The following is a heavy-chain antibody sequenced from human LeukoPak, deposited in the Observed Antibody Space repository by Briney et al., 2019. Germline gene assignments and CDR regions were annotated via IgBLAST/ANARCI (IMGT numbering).Heavy chain of an antibody. CDR2: IYYSGST. V-gene: IGHV4-39*01. Sequence: TTSETLSLTCTVSGGSISSSSYYWGWIRQPPGKGLEWIGSIYYSGSTYYNPSLKSRVTISVDTSKNQFSLKLSSVTAADTAVYYCARHPPLRFGELLGPWFDPWGQGTLVTVSS. CDR1: GGSISSSSYY. J-gene: IGHJ5*02. D-gene: IGHD3-10*01. CDR3: ARHPPLRFGELLGPWFDP.